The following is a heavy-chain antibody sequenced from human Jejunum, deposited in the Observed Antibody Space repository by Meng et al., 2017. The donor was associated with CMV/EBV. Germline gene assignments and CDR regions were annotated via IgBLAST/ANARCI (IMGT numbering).Heavy chain of an antibody. D-gene: IGHD3-10*01. Sequence: SCAASGFTFSTYWMTWVRQAPGKGLEWVANIKQDGSEKYYVDSVKGRFTISSDNAKNSLFLQMNSLRAEDTAMYYCARNARGSGYWGQGTLVTVSS. CDR1: GFTFSTYW. J-gene: IGHJ4*02. CDR3: ARNARGSGY. V-gene: IGHV3-7*01. CDR2: IKQDGSEK.